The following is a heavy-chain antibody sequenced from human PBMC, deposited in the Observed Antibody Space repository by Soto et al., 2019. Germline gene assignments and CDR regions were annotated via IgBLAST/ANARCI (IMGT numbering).Heavy chain of an antibody. J-gene: IGHJ6*03. Sequence: SETLSLTCTVSGGSISSYYWSWIRQPPGKGLEWIGYIYYSGSTNYNPSLKSRVTISVDTSKNQFSLKLSSVTAADTAVYYCARAGGDCSSTSCLLEPHPPYYYYYYMDVWGKGTTVTVSS. V-gene: IGHV4-59*01. D-gene: IGHD2-2*01. CDR2: IYYSGST. CDR3: ARAGGDCSSTSCLLEPHPPYYYYYYMDV. CDR1: GGSISSYY.